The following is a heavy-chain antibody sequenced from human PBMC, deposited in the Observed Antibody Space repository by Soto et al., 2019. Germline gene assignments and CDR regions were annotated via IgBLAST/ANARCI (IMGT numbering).Heavy chain of an antibody. V-gene: IGHV4-59*01. J-gene: IGHJ4*02. CDR1: GGSISSYY. CDR3: ARVRGNYYAGRGYYSGEYYFDY. D-gene: IGHD3-22*01. CDR2: IYYSGSS. Sequence: QVQLQESGPGLVKPSETLSLTCTVSGGSISSYYWSWIRQPPGKGLEWIGYIYYSGSSNYNASLKSRVTNSVDPSKNQLPLKPSSVTAADTAGYYCARVRGNYYAGRGYYSGEYYFDYWGQGTQVTVSS.